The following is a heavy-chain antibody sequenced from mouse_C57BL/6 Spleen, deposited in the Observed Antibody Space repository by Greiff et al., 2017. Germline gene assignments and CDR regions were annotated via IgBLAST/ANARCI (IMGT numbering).Heavy chain of an antibody. CDR1: GFTFSDYY. CDR2: INYDGSST. Sequence: EVQLVESEGGLVQPGSSMKLSCTASGFTFSDYYMAWVRQVPEKGLEWVANINYDGSSTYYLDSLKSRFIISRDNAKNILYLQMSSLKSEDTATYYCARDRRYYGSSPYFDYWGQGTTLTVSS. J-gene: IGHJ2*01. D-gene: IGHD1-1*01. CDR3: ARDRRYYGSSPYFDY. V-gene: IGHV5-16*01.